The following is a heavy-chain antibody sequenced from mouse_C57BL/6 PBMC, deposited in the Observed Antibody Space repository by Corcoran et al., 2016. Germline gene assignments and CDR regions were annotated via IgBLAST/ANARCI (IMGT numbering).Heavy chain of an antibody. CDR3: AKIMTYGSSYDALDY. V-gene: IGHV1-80*01. CDR1: GYAFSSYW. CDR2: IYPGDGDT. Sequence: QVQLQQSGAELVKPGASVKISCKASGYAFSSYWMNWVKQRPGKGLEWIGQIYPGDGDTNYNGKFKGKATLTADKSSSTAYMQLSSLTSEDSAVYFCAKIMTYGSSYDALDYWGQGTSVTVSS. D-gene: IGHD1-1*01. J-gene: IGHJ4*01.